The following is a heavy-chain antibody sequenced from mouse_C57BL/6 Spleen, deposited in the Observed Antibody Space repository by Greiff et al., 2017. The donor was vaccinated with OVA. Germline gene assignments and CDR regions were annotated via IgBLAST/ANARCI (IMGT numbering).Heavy chain of an antibody. CDR1: GFSFNTYA. D-gene: IGHD2-1*01. Sequence: EVKRVESGGGLVQPKGSLKLSCAASGFSFNTYAMNWVRQAPGKGLEWVARIRSKSNNYATYYADSVKDRFTIPRDDSESMLYRQMNNWKTEDTAMYYCVRHGDGNSWYFDGWGTGTTVTVSS. CDR3: VRHGDGNSWYFDG. V-gene: IGHV10-1*01. CDR2: IRSKSNNYAT. J-gene: IGHJ1*03.